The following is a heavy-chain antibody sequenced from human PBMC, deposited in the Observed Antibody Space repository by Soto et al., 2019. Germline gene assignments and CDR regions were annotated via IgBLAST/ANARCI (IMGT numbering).Heavy chain of an antibody. CDR2: MDQDGSET. Sequence: EVQLVESGGGLVQPGGSLRLSCAASGFTFSTYWMTWVRQPPGKGLEWVANMDQDGSETYDVDSVRGRFTVSRDNAKKSLYLQMNGLRGEDTAVYYCVCGGNFFIYWGQGTLVTVSP. CDR3: VCGGNFFIY. V-gene: IGHV3-7*01. J-gene: IGHJ4*02. CDR1: GFTFSTYW. D-gene: IGHD3-16*01.